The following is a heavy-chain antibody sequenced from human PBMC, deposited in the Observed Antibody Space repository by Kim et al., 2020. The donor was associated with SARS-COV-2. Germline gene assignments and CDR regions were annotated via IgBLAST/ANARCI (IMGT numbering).Heavy chain of an antibody. CDR3: ARGAKYLEVFATRAFDI. J-gene: IGHJ3*02. D-gene: IGHD2-15*01. V-gene: IGHV4-61*02. CDR1: GGSISRATYE. Sequence: SETLSLTCTVSGGSISRATYEWNWIRQPAGKGLEWIGLTSTSGRTNYNSSLKSRVTISMDTSKNQFSLDLTSVTAADTAVYYCARGAKYLEVFATRAFDIWGQGAMVTVSS. CDR2: TSTSGRT.